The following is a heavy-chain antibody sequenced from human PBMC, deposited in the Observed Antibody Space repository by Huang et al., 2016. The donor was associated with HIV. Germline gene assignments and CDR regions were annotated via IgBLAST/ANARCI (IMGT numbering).Heavy chain of an antibody. J-gene: IGHJ4*02. CDR2: MYYSGSI. Sequence: QLQLQESGPRLVKPLETLSLTCSVSGDSFSRPSHYWAWIRQSPGKGLEGIGRMYYSGSIYYNPSRRGRVSRSADTSKSQFSLRLNSVTAADTGVYYCARVDFSDYHYYFDSWGQGALVTVSS. V-gene: IGHV4-39*01. CDR3: ARVDFSDYHYYFDS. CDR1: GDSFSRPSHY. D-gene: IGHD4-17*01.